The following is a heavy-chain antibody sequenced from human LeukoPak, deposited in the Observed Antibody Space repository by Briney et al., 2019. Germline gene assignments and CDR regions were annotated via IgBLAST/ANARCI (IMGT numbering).Heavy chain of an antibody. J-gene: IGHJ4*02. D-gene: IGHD3-3*01. CDR3: AKDSDSRITIFGVVTVY. V-gene: IGHV3-23*01. Sequence: GGSLRLSCAASGFTFDDYAMHWVRQAPGKGLEWVSAISGSGGSTYYADSVKGRFTISRDNSKNTLYLQMNSLRAEDTAVYYCAKDSDSRITIFGVVTVYWGQGTLVTVSS. CDR2: ISGSGGST. CDR1: GFTFDDYA.